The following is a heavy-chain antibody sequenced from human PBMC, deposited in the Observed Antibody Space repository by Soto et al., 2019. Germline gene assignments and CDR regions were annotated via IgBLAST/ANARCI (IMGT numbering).Heavy chain of an antibody. D-gene: IGHD2-8*01. V-gene: IGHV4-34*01. CDR1: GGSFSGYY. CDR2: INHSGST. J-gene: IGHJ4*02. Sequence: QVQLQQWGAGLLKPSETLSLTCAVYGGSFSGYYWSWIRQPPGKGLEWIGEINHSGSTNYNPSLKSRVTISVDTSKNQFSLKLSSVTAADTAVSYCAILRRRGYCTNGVCPKDYWGQGTLVTVSS. CDR3: AILRRRGYCTNGVCPKDY.